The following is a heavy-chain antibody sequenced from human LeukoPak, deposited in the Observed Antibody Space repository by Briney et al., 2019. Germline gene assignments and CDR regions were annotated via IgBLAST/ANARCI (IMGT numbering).Heavy chain of an antibody. CDR2: ISSSGGST. Sequence: SGGSLRLSCAASGFSFSSYDMNWVRQAPGKGLEWVSYISSSGGSTYSADSVKGRFTISRDSAKNSLDLQMNSLRAEDTAVYYCARDRLGYYDSSGYLETPFDYWGQGTLVTVSS. V-gene: IGHV3-48*03. D-gene: IGHD3-22*01. CDR3: ARDRLGYYDSSGYLETPFDY. J-gene: IGHJ4*02. CDR1: GFSFSSYD.